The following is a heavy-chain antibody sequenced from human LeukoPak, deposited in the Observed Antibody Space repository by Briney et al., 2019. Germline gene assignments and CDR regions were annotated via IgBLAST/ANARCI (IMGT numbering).Heavy chain of an antibody. J-gene: IGHJ4*02. CDR1: RFTISKYW. D-gene: IGHD1-26*01. CDR2: IHPDGSIT. V-gene: IGHV3-74*03. CDR3: ARDPSIVGATFLDY. Sequence: GGSLRLSCVGSRFTISKYWMHWVRQAPGTGLVWVSRIHPDGSITTYADSVKGRFTISRDNSKNTLYLQMNSLRAEDTAVYYCARDPSIVGATFLDYWGQGTLVTVSS.